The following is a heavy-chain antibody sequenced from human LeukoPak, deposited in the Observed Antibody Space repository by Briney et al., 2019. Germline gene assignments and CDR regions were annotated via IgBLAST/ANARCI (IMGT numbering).Heavy chain of an antibody. J-gene: IGHJ4*02. V-gene: IGHV3-23*01. Sequence: GGSLRLSCVVSGLTFSSYSMSWVRQAPGKGLDWVSGISASGGDTWYPDSVKGRFTISRDNSKNTLFLQMRSLRVEDTAMYYCAKDAAGPEYWGQGTLVTVSS. CDR3: AKDAAGPEY. CDR1: GLTFSSYS. D-gene: IGHD6-13*01. CDR2: ISASGGDT.